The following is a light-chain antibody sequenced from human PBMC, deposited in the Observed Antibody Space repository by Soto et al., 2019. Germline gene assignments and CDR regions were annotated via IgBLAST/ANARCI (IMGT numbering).Light chain of an antibody. J-gene: IGKJ1*01. Sequence: DIQMTQSPSSLSASLGDRVTITCRASQGISNYLAWYQQKPGKVPKLLIYAASTLQSGVPSRFSGSGSGTDFTLTISSLQPEDVATYYCQKYISVPQTIGQATKVEIK. CDR2: AAS. CDR1: QGISNY. CDR3: QKYISVPQT. V-gene: IGKV1-27*01.